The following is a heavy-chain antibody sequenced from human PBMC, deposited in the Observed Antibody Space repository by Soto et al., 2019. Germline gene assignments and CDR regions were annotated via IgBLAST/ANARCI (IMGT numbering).Heavy chain of an antibody. CDR3: ATKRTGITTIGPGY. Sequence: EVQLVESGGALVKPGGSLRLSCAASGFTFSNAWMSWVRQAPGKGLEWVGRIKSKTDGGTTDYAAAVEGRFTISREDSKNTVYLQMDSLKTEDTAVYYCATKRTGITTIGPGYWGQRTLVTVSS. V-gene: IGHV3-15*02. D-gene: IGHD1-20*01. CDR1: GFTFSNAW. J-gene: IGHJ4*02. CDR2: IKSKTDGGTT.